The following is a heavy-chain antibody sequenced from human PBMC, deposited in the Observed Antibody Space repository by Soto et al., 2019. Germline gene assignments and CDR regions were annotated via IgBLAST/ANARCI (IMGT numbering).Heavy chain of an antibody. D-gene: IGHD6-19*01. J-gene: IGHJ4*02. CDR1: GITFRNYRNYA. V-gene: IGHV3-23*01. Sequence: GSLRLSCAASGITFRNYRNYALNWVRQAPGKGLEWVSGISGSGISTYYADSVKGRFSISRDNSKNTLSLQMNSLRADDTAVYYCAKENTGWYSNWGQGTLVTVSS. CDR2: ISGSGIST. CDR3: AKENTGWYSN.